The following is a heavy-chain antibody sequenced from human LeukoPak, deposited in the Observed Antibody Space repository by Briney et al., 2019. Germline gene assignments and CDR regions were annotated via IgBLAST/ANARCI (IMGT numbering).Heavy chain of an antibody. Sequence: GASVKVSCKTSGYTFINYGITWLRQAPGKGLDWVGWISAYNNNTDYAQNLQGRVTMTTDTYTSTVYMELRSLTSDDTAVYYCARDLGGVPFDYWGQGTLVTVSS. CDR2: ISAYNNNT. D-gene: IGHD2-8*02. J-gene: IGHJ4*02. CDR3: ARDLGGVPFDY. CDR1: GYTFINYG. V-gene: IGHV1-18*01.